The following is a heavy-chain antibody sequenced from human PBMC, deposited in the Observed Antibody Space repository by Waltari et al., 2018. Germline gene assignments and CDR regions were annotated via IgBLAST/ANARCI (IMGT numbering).Heavy chain of an antibody. CDR3: AKDAFGNTYLDL. CDR2: INVDGGYI. J-gene: IGHJ4*02. CDR1: GFRFGAYW. Sequence: EVHLAESGGGVVQPGGSLRLSCTGSGFRFGAYWMHWVRQAPGKGLGWVSRINVDGGYISYGDSVRGRFTISRDNSKRTLHLDMNNLKVDDTAMYYCAKDAFGNTYLDLWGQGTLVTVSS. V-gene: IGHV3-74*01. D-gene: IGHD3-10*01.